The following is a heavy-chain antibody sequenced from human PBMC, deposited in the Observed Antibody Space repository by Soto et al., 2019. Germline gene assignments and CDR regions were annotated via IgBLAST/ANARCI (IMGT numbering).Heavy chain of an antibody. J-gene: IGHJ4*02. D-gene: IGHD4-17*01. CDR2: IYYSGST. CDR1: GGSISSYY. V-gene: IGHV4-59*01. CDR3: ARARVPGPQYGDSPLGY. Sequence: QVQLQESGPGLVKPSETLSLTCTVSGGSISSYYWSWIRQPPGKGLEWIGYIYYSGSTNYNPSLKSRVTISVDTSKNQFSLKLSSVTAADTAVYYCARARVPGPQYGDSPLGYWGQGTLVTVSS.